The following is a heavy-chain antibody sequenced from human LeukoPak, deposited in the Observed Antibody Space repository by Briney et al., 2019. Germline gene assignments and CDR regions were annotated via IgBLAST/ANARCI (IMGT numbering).Heavy chain of an antibody. D-gene: IGHD5-24*01. J-gene: IGHJ3*02. CDR1: GGSISSYY. Sequence: PSETLSLTCTVSGGSISSYYWSWIRQPPGKGLEWIGYIYYSGSTNYNPSLKSRVTISVDTSKNQFSLKLSSVTAGDTAVYYCARGLLDGYTHPAAFDIWGQGTMVTVSS. V-gene: IGHV4-59*01. CDR2: IYYSGST. CDR3: ARGLLDGYTHPAAFDI.